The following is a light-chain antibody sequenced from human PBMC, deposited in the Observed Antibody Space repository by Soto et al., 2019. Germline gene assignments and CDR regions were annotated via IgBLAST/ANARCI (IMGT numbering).Light chain of an antibody. J-gene: IGKJ4*01. CDR3: QQLSRYPLT. Sequence: IQMTQSPSSLSASVGDRVTITCRASQSISSYLNWYQQKPGKAPKLLIYDASSLESGVPSRFSGSGSGTEFTLTISSLQPDDFATYYCQQLSRYPLTFGGGTKVDIK. V-gene: IGKV1-13*02. CDR2: DAS. CDR1: QSISSY.